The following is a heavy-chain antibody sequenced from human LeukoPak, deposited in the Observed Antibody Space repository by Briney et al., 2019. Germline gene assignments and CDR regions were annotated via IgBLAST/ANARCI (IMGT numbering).Heavy chain of an antibody. J-gene: IGHJ4*02. Sequence: QAGGSLRLSCAASAFTFSSYAMSWVRQAPGKGLEWVSAISGSGGGTSYTDSVKGRFTISRDNSKNTLYLQMNSLRAEDTAVYYCAKDLKESLWFGELSKGFDYWGQGTLVTVSS. V-gene: IGHV3-23*01. CDR2: ISGSGGGT. D-gene: IGHD3-10*01. CDR1: AFTFSSYA. CDR3: AKDLKESLWFGELSKGFDY.